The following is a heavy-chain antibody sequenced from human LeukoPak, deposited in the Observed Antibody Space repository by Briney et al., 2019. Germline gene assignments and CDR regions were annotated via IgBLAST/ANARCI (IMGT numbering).Heavy chain of an antibody. D-gene: IGHD1-26*01. Sequence: GGSLRLSCTGSGSTFSGYWMHWVRQVPGKGLVWVSRINSDGSDMSYADSVKGRFTISRDNAKNTVYLQMNSLRVEDTALYYCARDSRWYNGRYYDEGIDYWGQGTLVTVSS. V-gene: IGHV3-74*01. CDR1: GSTFSGYW. CDR2: INSDGSDM. CDR3: ARDSRWYNGRYYDEGIDY. J-gene: IGHJ4*02.